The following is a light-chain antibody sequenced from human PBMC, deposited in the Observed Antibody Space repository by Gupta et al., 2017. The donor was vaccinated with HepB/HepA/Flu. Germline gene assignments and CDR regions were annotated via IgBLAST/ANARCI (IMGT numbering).Light chain of an antibody. V-gene: IGKV1-39*01. Sequence: DIQMYQSTSSLSASVGDRVTITCRASQSISSYLNWYQQKPGKAPKLLIYAASSLQSGVPSRFSGSGSGTDFTLTISSLQPEDFATYYCQQSYSTPWTFGQGTKVEIK. CDR2: AAS. J-gene: IGKJ1*01. CDR3: QQSYSTPWT. CDR1: QSISSY.